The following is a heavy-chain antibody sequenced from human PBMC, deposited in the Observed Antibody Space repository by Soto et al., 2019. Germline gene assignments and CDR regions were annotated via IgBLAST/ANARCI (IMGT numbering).Heavy chain of an antibody. CDR1: GGSISSYY. J-gene: IGHJ4*02. V-gene: IGHV4-59*01. D-gene: IGHD5-18*01. Sequence: SETLSLTCTVSGGSISSYYSSWIRQPPGKGLEWIGYIYYSGSTNYNPSLKSRVTISVDTSKNQFSLKLSSVTAADTAVYYCARASKGYSYGPARWGQGTLVTVS. CDR3: ARASKGYSYGPAR. CDR2: IYYSGST.